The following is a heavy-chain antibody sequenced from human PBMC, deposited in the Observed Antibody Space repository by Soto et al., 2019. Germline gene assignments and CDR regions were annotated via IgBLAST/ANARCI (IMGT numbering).Heavy chain of an antibody. D-gene: IGHD2-15*01. CDR3: ARETCSGGSCYYYFDY. CDR1: GYTFTGYY. CDR2: INPNSGGT. V-gene: IGHV1-2*04. Sequence: ASVKVSCTASGYTFTGYYMHWVRQAPGQGLEWMGWINPNSGGTNYAQKFQGWVTMTRDTSISTAYMELSRLRSDDTAVYYCARETCSGGSCYYYFDYWGQGTLVTVSS. J-gene: IGHJ4*02.